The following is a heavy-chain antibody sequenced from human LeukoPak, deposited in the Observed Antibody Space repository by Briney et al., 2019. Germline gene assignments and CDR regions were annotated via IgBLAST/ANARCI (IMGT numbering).Heavy chain of an antibody. CDR2: IYSSGST. CDR1: GGSISSYY. V-gene: IGHV4-59*01. J-gene: IGHJ4*02. Sequence: SETLSLTCTVSGGSISSYYWSWTRQPPGKGLEWIGYIYSSGSTNYNPSLKSRVTISVDTSKNQFSLKLSSVTAADTAVYYCASGGYSYGLGYFDYWGQGTLVTVSS. D-gene: IGHD5-18*01. CDR3: ASGGYSYGLGYFDY.